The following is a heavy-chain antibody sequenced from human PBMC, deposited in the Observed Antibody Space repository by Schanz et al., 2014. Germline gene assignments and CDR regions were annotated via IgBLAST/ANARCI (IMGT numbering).Heavy chain of an antibody. CDR2: IIPILDKT. V-gene: IGHV1-69*08. CDR1: GGTFSSST. J-gene: IGHJ4*02. CDR3: ARDGEAAAGCDY. D-gene: IGHD6-13*01. Sequence: QVQLAQSGAEAKKPGSSVKVSCKASGGTFSSSTLTWVRQAPGQGLEWMGRIIPILDKTNYAQKFQGRVTMTADKSTSTVYMEVSSLRSEDTAVYYCARDGEAAAGCDYWGQGTLVTVSS.